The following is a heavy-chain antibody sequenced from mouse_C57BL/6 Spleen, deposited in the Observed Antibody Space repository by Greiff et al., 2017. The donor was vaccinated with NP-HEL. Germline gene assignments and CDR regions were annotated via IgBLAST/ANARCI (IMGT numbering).Heavy chain of an antibody. D-gene: IGHD2-1*01. Sequence: QVQLQQSGAELVRPGASVTLSCKASGYTFTDYEMHWVKQTPVHGLEWIGAIDPETGGTAYNQKFKGKAILTADKSSSTAYMELRSLTSEDSAVYYCTNTCGNTWFAYWGQGTLVTVSA. J-gene: IGHJ3*01. CDR1: GYTFTDYE. CDR3: TNTCGNTWFAY. V-gene: IGHV1-15*01. CDR2: IDPETGGT.